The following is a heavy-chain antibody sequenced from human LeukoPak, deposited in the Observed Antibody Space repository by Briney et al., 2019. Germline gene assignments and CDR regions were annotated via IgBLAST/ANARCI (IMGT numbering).Heavy chain of an antibody. Sequence: SETLSLTCTVSGGSNSSYSWSWIRQPPGKGLEWFGYIYYSGSTNYNPSLKSRVTISVDTSKNQFSLRLSSVTAADTAVYYCARGRLDYYYYYYMDVWGKGTTVTVSS. CDR2: IYYSGST. CDR3: ARGRLDYYYYYYMDV. J-gene: IGHJ6*03. CDR1: GGSNSSYS. D-gene: IGHD3/OR15-3a*01. V-gene: IGHV4-59*01.